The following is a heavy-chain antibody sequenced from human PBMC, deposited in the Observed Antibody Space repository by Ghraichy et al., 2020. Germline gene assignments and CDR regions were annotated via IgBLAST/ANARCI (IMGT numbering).Heavy chain of an antibody. CDR1: GGSISSYY. J-gene: IGHJ4*02. CDR3: ARHYYGSGSYTLNYYFDY. V-gene: IGHV4-59*08. Sequence: SETLSLTCTVSGGSISSYYWSWIRQPPGKGLEWIGYIYYSGSTNYNPSLKSRVTISVDTSKNQFSLKLSSVTAADTAVYYCARHYYGSGSYTLNYYFDYWGQGTLVTVSS. D-gene: IGHD3-10*01. CDR2: IYYSGST.